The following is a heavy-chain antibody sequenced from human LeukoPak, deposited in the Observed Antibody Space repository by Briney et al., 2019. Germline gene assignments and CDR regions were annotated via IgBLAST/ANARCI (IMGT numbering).Heavy chain of an antibody. CDR1: GFTFSSYS. J-gene: IGHJ4*02. CDR2: ISSSSSYI. Sequence: PGGSLRLSCAASGFTFSSYSMNWVRQAPGKGLEWVSSISSSSSYIYYAAPVKRRFTISRDNAKNSLYLQMNSLRAEDTAVYYCSRSESRGYSYGPDYFDYWGQGTLVTVSS. D-gene: IGHD5-18*01. CDR3: SRSESRGYSYGPDYFDY. V-gene: IGHV3-21*01.